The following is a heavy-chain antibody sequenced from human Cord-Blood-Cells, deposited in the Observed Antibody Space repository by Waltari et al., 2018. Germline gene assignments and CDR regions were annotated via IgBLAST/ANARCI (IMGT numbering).Heavy chain of an antibody. D-gene: IGHD1-20*01. V-gene: IGHV4-30-2*01. CDR3: ARVSVDSWNYFQH. J-gene: IGHJ1*01. Sequence: YNPSLKSRVTISVDRSKNQFSLKLSSVTAADTAVYYCARVSVDSWNYFQHWGQGTLVTVSS.